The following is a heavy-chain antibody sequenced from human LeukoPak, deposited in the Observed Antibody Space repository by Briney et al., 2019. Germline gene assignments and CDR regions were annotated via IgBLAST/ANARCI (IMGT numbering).Heavy chain of an antibody. CDR2: INPSGGST. V-gene: IGHV1-46*01. Sequence: GASVKVSCKASGYTFTRYYMHWVRQAPGQGLEWMGIINPSGGSTSYAQKFQGRVTMTRDTSTSTVYMELSSLRSDDTAVYYCARARDSSGWYSGGEYFQHWGQGTLVTVSS. D-gene: IGHD6-19*01. CDR1: GYTFTRYY. J-gene: IGHJ1*01. CDR3: ARARDSSGWYSGGEYFQH.